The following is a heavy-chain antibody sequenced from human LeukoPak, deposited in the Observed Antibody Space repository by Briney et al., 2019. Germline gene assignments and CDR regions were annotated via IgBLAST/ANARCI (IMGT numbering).Heavy chain of an antibody. CDR2: ISGSGGST. CDR3: AKDTGIAVAGTFYY. J-gene: IGHJ4*02. V-gene: IGHV3-23*01. Sequence: GGSLRFSCAASGFTFRSYAMSWVRQAPGKGLAWVSAISGSGGSTYYADSVKGRFTISRDNSKNTLYLQMNSLRAEDTAVYYCAKDTGIAVAGTFYYWGQGTLVTVSS. D-gene: IGHD6-19*01. CDR1: GFTFRSYA.